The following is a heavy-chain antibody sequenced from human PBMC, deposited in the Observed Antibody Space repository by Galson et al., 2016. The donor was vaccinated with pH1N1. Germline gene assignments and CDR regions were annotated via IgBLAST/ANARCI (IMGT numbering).Heavy chain of an antibody. J-gene: IGHJ3*02. CDR3: ARVYSRGGTYYPDAFDI. CDR1: GYTFTGYY. D-gene: IGHD1-26*01. Sequence: SVKVSCKASGYTFTGYYMHWVRQAPGQGLEWMGRINPNSGGTNYAQKFQGRVTMTRDTSISTAYMELSRLRSDDTAVYYCARVYSRGGTYYPDAFDIWGQGTMVTASS. CDR2: INPNSGGT. V-gene: IGHV1-2*06.